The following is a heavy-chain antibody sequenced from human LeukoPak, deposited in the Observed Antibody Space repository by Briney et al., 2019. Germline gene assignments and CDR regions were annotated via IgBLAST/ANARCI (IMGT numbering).Heavy chain of an antibody. CDR3: PRVGPSGGTYDF. D-gene: IGHD2-8*02. J-gene: IGHJ4*02. V-gene: IGHV3-30*04. Sequence: GGSLRLSCAASGFTFRSYAMDWARHAPGKGLEWVTIISYDGSSKYYADSVKGRFTISRDNSKNTLYLQMNSQRVEDTAVYYCPRVGPSGGTYDFWGQGTLVTVSS. CDR1: GFTFRSYA. CDR2: ISYDGSSK.